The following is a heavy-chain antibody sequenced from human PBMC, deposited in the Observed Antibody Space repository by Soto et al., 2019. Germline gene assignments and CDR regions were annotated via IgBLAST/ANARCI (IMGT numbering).Heavy chain of an antibody. CDR1: GFTFSGSA. J-gene: IGHJ6*02. CDR3: AKESSAAVNYWYGMDV. Sequence: EVQLVESGGGLVQPGGSLKLSCAASGFTFSGSAMHWVRQASGKGLEWVGRIRSKANSYATAYAASVKGRFTISRDNSKNTVYLQMNNLRAEDTALYYCAKESSAAVNYWYGMDVWGQGTSVTVSS. V-gene: IGHV3-73*02. D-gene: IGHD6-13*01. CDR2: IRSKANSYAT.